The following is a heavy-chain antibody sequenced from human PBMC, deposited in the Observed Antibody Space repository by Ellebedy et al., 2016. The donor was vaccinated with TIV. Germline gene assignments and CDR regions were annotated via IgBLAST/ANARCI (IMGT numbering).Heavy chain of an antibody. CDR1: GFTFKSYA. J-gene: IGHJ4*02. CDR3: AKLAGISSWYAEY. V-gene: IGHV3-30-3*02. D-gene: IGHD6-13*01. Sequence: PGGSLRLSCAASGFTFKSYALHWVRQAPGKGLEWVAHISSDESNKYYADFVQGRFTISRDNSKNTVYLQMDSLRAEDTGVYYCAKLAGISSWYAEYWGQGTLVTVSS. CDR2: ISSDESNK.